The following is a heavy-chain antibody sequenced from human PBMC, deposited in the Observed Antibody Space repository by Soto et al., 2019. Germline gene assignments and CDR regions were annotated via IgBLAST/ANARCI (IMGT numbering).Heavy chain of an antibody. Sequence: QVQLVQSGAEVKKPGSSVKVSCKASGGTFSRYGISWVRQAPGQGLEWMGGIIPIFGTANYAQKFQGRVTITADESTSTAYMELSSLRSEDTAVYYCASQTGTTGNYYCGIDVWGQGTTVTVSS. CDR1: GGTFSRYG. CDR2: IIPIFGTA. J-gene: IGHJ6*02. D-gene: IGHD1-1*01. CDR3: ASQTGTTGNYYCGIDV. V-gene: IGHV1-69*12.